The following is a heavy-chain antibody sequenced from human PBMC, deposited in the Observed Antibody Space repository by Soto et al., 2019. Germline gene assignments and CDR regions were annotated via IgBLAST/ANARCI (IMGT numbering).Heavy chain of an antibody. CDR1: GYTFTTYG. J-gene: IGHJ3*02. V-gene: IGHV1-18*01. CDR3: ARVFFRLFAFDI. D-gene: IGHD3-22*01. CDR2: ISAYNGNT. Sequence: QVQLVQSGGEVKKPGASVKVSCKASGYTFTTYGISWGRQAPGQGLEWMGWISAYNGNTSYAQKLQGRVTMTTDTSTSTAYMELRSLRSDDTAVYYCARVFFRLFAFDIWGQGTMVTVSS.